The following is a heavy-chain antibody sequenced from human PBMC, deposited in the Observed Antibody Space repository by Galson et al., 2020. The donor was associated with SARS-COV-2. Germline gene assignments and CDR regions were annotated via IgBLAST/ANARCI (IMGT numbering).Heavy chain of an antibody. CDR3: ARDPTYYDILTGYFAKNYYYYSGMDV. D-gene: IGHD3-9*01. CDR2: ISYDGSNK. Sequence: GGSLRLSCAASGFTFSSYAMHWVRQAPGKGLEWVAVISYDGSNKYYADSVKGRFTISRDNSKNTLYLQMNSLRAEDTAVYYCARDPTYYDILTGYFAKNYYYYSGMDVWGQGTTVTVSS. CDR1: GFTFSSYA. V-gene: IGHV3-30*04. J-gene: IGHJ6*02.